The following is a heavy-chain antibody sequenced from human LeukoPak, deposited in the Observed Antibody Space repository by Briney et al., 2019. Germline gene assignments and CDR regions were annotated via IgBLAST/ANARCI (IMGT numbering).Heavy chain of an antibody. Sequence: PSETLSLTCTVSGGSISSGGYYWSWIRQHPGKGLEWIGYIYYSGSTYYNPSLKSRVTISVDTSKNQFSLKLSSVTAADTAVYYCASRDQWLQSGYFDYWGQGTLVTVSS. CDR1: GGSISSGGYY. CDR2: IYYSGST. J-gene: IGHJ4*02. V-gene: IGHV4-31*03. CDR3: ASRDQWLQSGYFDY. D-gene: IGHD5-24*01.